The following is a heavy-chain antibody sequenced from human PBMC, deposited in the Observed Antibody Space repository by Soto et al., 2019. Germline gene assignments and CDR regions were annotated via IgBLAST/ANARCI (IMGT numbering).Heavy chain of an antibody. J-gene: IGHJ4*02. V-gene: IGHV1-69*08. CDR2: IIPILGIA. D-gene: IGHD6-19*01. Sequence: QVPLVQSGAAVKKPGSSVKVSCKASGGTFSSYTISWVRQAPGQGLEWMGRIIPILGIANYAQKFQGRVTITADKSTSTAYMELSRLRSEDTAVYYCARDRSSGRAFDYRGQGTLVTVSS. CDR3: ARDRSSGRAFDY. CDR1: GGTFSSYT.